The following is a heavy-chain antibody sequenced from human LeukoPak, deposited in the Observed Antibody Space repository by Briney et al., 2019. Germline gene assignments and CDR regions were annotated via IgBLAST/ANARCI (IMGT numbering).Heavy chain of an antibody. V-gene: IGHV3-23*01. CDR2: ISGSGGST. J-gene: IGHJ4*02. CDR1: GFTFSSYG. Sequence: GGSLRLSCAASGFTFSSYGMSWVRQAPGKGLEWVSAISGSGGSTYYADSVKGRFTISRDNSKNTLYLQMNSLRAEDTAVYYCARRHYYDTSGYYYFDYWGQGTLVTVSS. D-gene: IGHD3-22*01. CDR3: ARRHYYDTSGYYYFDY.